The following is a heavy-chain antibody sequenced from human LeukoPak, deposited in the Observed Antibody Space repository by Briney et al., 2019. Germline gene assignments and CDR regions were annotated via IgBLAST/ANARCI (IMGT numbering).Heavy chain of an antibody. J-gene: IGHJ4*02. CDR3: ARDLYYYDSSGLPAGY. D-gene: IGHD3-22*01. CDR2: IYHSGST. V-gene: IGHV4-4*02. Sequence: KASETLSLTCAVSGGSISSSNWWSWVRQPPGKGLEWIGEIYHSGSTNYNPSLKSRVTVSVDKSKNQFSLKLSSVTAADTAVYYCARDLYYYDSSGLPAGYWGQGTLVTVSS. CDR1: GGSISSSNW.